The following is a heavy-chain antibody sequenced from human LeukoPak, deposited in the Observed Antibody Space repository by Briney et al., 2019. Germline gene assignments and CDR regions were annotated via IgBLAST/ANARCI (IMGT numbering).Heavy chain of an antibody. J-gene: IGHJ4*02. D-gene: IGHD6-19*01. Sequence: GGSLRLSCAASGFTFSSYSMNWVRQAPGEGLEWVSSISSSSSYIYYADSVKGRFTISRDNAKNSLYLQMNSLRAEDTAVYYCARDQQYSSGCPDYWGQGTLVTVSS. CDR2: ISSSSSYI. CDR3: ARDQQYSSGCPDY. CDR1: GFTFSSYS. V-gene: IGHV3-21*01.